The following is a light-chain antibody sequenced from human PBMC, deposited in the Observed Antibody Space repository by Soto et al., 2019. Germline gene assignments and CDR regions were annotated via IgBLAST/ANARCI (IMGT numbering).Light chain of an antibody. CDR3: SSYAGTSILYV. V-gene: IGLV2-8*01. CDR1: SSDVGGYDY. J-gene: IGLJ1*01. Sequence: VLTQPPSASGSPGQSVTISCTGSSSDVGGYDYVSWYQQHPGKAPQLLIYEVTKRPSGVPDRFSGSKSGNTASLTVSGLQAEDEADYYCSSYAGTSILYVFGGGTKVTVL. CDR2: EVT.